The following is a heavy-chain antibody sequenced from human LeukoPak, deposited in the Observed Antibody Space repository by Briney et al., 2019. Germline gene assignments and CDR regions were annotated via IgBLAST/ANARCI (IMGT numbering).Heavy chain of an antibody. Sequence: PGGSLRLSCAASGFTFDDYTMHWVRQAPGKGLEWVSLISWDGGSTYYADSVKGRFTISRDNSKNSLYLQMNSLRTEDTALYYCAKDALISLSFDFWGQGTLVIVSS. J-gene: IGHJ4*02. CDR1: GFTFDDYT. CDR3: AKDALISLSFDF. CDR2: ISWDGGST. D-gene: IGHD3-22*01. V-gene: IGHV3-43*01.